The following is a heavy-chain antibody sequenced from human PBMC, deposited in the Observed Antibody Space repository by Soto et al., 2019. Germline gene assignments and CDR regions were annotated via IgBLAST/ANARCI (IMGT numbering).Heavy chain of an antibody. CDR3: ARQVGALGADRLTIGY. Sequence: ASETLSLTCTVSGGSISSYYWSWIRQPPGKGLEWIGYIYYSGSTNYNPSLKSRVTISVDTSKNQFSLKLSSVTAADTAVYYCARQVGALGADRLTIGYWGQGTLVTVSS. CDR2: IYYSGST. D-gene: IGHD3-10*01. V-gene: IGHV4-59*01. J-gene: IGHJ4*02. CDR1: GGSISSYY.